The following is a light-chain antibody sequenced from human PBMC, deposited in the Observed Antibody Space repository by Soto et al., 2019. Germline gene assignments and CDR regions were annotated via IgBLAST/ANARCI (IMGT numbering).Light chain of an antibody. J-gene: IGLJ2*01. CDR2: EVT. CDR1: SSVVGGYNY. CDR3: TSYAGSNNFVV. V-gene: IGLV2-8*01. Sequence: QSALTQPPSASGSPGQSVTISCTGTSSVVGGYNYVSWYQQHPGKAPKLMIYEVTKRPSGVPDRFSGSKSGNTASLTVSGLQAEDEADYFRTSYAGSNNFVVFGGGTKLTVL.